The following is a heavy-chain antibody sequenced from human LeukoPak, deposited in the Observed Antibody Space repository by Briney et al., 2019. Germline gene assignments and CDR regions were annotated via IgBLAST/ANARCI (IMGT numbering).Heavy chain of an antibody. CDR3: AKPLFPSYYDSSGYYFPIDY. V-gene: IGHV3-48*03. Sequence: PGGSLRLSCAASGFTFSSYEMNWVRQAPGKGLEWVSYISSSGSTIYYADSVKGRFTISRDNAKNSLYLQMNSLRAEDTAVYYCAKPLFPSYYDSSGYYFPIDYWGQGTLVTVSS. CDR1: GFTFSSYE. CDR2: ISSSGSTI. D-gene: IGHD3-22*01. J-gene: IGHJ4*02.